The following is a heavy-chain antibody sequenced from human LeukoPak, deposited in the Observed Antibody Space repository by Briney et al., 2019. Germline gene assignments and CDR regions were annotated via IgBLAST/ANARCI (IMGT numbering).Heavy chain of an antibody. D-gene: IGHD1-26*01. CDR1: GGSISSYY. CDR3: ARERSGIGPVDY. V-gene: IGHV4-59*12. CDR2: IYHSGST. J-gene: IGHJ4*02. Sequence: PSETLSLTCTVSGGSISSYYWSWIRQPPGKGLEWIGYIYHSGSTYYNPSLKSRVTISVDRSKNQFSLKLSSVTAADTAVYYCARERSGIGPVDYWGQGTLVTVSS.